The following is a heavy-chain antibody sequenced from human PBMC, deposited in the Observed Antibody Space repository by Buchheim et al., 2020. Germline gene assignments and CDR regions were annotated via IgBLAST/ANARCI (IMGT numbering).Heavy chain of an antibody. D-gene: IGHD1-7*01. CDR2: ISGSGRTT. CDR3: AKRRPGTPGNDAFDI. J-gene: IGHJ3*02. CDR1: GFTFSDYY. V-gene: IGHV3-11*01. Sequence: QLQLVESGGGLVKPGGSLRLSCAVSGFTFSDYYMTWMRQAPGKGLEWVSYISGSGRTTYYADSVKGRFTISRDNAKNSLWLQMNSLRAEDTAVYYCAKRRPGTPGNDAFDIWGPGT.